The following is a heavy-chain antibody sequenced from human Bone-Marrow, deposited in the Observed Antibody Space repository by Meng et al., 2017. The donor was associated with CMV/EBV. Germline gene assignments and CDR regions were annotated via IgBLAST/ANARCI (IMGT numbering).Heavy chain of an antibody. V-gene: IGHV3-20*01. CDR2: IDWTGVRT. J-gene: IGHJ2*01. CDR1: AFTFADSG. CDR3: ARVSTGTHWYFDL. D-gene: IGHD1-1*01. Sequence: AASAFTFADSGMSSVRPAPGKGLEWFSGIDWTGVRTGYAASVQGRFTLSRDHAKTSLYLPMNSLRTEDTALYHCARVSTGTHWYFDLWGRGTLVTVSS.